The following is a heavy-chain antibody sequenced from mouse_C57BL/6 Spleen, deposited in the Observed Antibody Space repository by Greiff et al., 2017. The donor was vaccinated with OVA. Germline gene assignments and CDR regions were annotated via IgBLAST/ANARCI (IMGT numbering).Heavy chain of an antibody. D-gene: IGHD4-1*01. CDR2: ISSGSSTI. J-gene: IGHJ4*01. CDR1: GFTFSDYG. CDR3: AGLGAWTHYYAMDD. V-gene: IGHV5-17*01. Sequence: EVKLVESGGGLVKPGGSLKLSCAASGFTFSDYGMHWVRQAPEKGLEWVAYISSGSSTIYYADTVKGRVTLSRDNAKNTLFLQMTRLRSEEAAMYYCAGLGAWTHYYAMDDWGQGTSVTVSS.